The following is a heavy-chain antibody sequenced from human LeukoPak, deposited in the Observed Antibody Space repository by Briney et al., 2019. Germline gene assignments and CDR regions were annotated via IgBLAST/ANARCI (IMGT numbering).Heavy chain of an antibody. D-gene: IGHD2-2*01. Sequence: GGSLRLSCAASGFTFSSYWMHWVRQAPGKGLVWVSRINTDGSSTSYADSVKGRFTISRDNAKNTLYLQMNSLRAEDTAVYYCARGPRDIVVVPAASADYYFDYWGQGTLVTVSS. CDR3: ARGPRDIVVVPAASADYYFDY. CDR2: INTDGSST. V-gene: IGHV3-74*01. CDR1: GFTFSSYW. J-gene: IGHJ4*02.